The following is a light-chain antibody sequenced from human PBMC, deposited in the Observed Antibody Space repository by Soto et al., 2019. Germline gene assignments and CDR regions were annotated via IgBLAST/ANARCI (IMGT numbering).Light chain of an antibody. CDR3: HQYDNAPFT. V-gene: IGKV3-15*01. CDR2: GAS. J-gene: IGKJ3*01. Sequence: EIVMTQSPATLSVSPGERATLSCRASQSVSSNLAWYQQKPGQAPRLLIYGASTRATGLPARFSGSGSGTEFTLTISSLQSEDFAVYYCHQYDNAPFTFGPGTRVGIK. CDR1: QSVSSN.